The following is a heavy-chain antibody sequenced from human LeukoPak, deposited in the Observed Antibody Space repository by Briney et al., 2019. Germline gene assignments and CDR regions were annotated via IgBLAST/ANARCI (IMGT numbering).Heavy chain of an antibody. J-gene: IGHJ4*02. D-gene: IGHD5-18*01. V-gene: IGHV1-69*04. Sequence: SVKVSCKASGGTFSSYAISWVRQAPGQGLEWMGRIIPILGIANYAQKFQGRVTITADKSTSTAYMELSSLRSEDTAVNYCARGGYSYGTDYWGQGTLVTVSS. CDR2: IIPILGIA. CDR3: ARGGYSYGTDY. CDR1: GGTFSSYA.